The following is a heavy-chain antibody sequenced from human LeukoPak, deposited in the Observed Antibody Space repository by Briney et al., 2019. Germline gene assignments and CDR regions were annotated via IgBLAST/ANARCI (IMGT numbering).Heavy chain of an antibody. V-gene: IGHV4-31*03. CDR3: ARGRMARGAKPPKYYFDY. Sequence: PSETLSLTCTVSGGSISSGGYYWTWIRQHPVKGLEWIGYIYDIETTDYTPSLKSRVIISEGTSKNQFSLKLSSVTAADTAVYFCARGRMARGAKPPKYYFDYWGQGTLVTVSS. CDR2: IYDIETT. D-gene: IGHD3-10*01. CDR1: GGSISSGGYY. J-gene: IGHJ4*02.